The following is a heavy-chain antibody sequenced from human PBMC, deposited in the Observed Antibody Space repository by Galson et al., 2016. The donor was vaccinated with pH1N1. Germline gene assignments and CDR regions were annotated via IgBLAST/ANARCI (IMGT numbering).Heavy chain of an antibody. V-gene: IGHV1-69*04. CDR1: GGTFSSYT. J-gene: IGHJ6*03. D-gene: IGHD7-27*01. Sequence: SVKVSCKASGGTFSSYTISWMRQAPGQGLQWMGRIIPVLSLPTYAQTFQGRVTISADKSTTTVHMHLSSLRSEDTAVYYCARDGEGYYMDVWGKGTTVIVSS. CDR2: IIPVLSLP. CDR3: ARDGEGYYMDV.